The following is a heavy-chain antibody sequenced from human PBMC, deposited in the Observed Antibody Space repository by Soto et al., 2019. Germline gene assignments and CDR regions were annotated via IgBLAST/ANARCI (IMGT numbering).Heavy chain of an antibody. J-gene: IGHJ1*01. D-gene: IGHD6-13*01. CDR2: ISCYNGDT. Sequence: QVHLVQSGAEVKKPGASVKVSCKTSGYTFTNYGIIWVRQAPGQGPQWMGWISCYNGDTKYAQTLQGRVTMTTDTSTSTAYMELRSLRFDDTAVYYCARGGSTWSAEYYQHWGQGTVVIVS. CDR3: ARGGSTWSAEYYQH. CDR1: GYTFTNYG. V-gene: IGHV1-18*01.